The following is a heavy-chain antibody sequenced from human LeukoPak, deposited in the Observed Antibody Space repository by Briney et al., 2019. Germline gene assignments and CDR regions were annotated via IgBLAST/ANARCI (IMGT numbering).Heavy chain of an antibody. V-gene: IGHV3-30*03. CDR2: ISNDGSRK. J-gene: IGHJ4*02. CDR1: GFTFSRHG. Sequence: GSLRLSRAPSGFTFSRHGMHWVRQAPGKGLEWVAIISNDGSRKYYAHSVEGRFTISRDNSKNTLYLQMDSLRAEDTAVYYCARDRAWNYFDYWGQGTLVTVSS. CDR3: ARDRAWNYFDY. D-gene: IGHD3-3*01.